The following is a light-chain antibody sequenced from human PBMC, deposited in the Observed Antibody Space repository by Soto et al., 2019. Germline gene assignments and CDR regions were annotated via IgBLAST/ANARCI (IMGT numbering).Light chain of an antibody. CDR2: DVS. J-gene: IGLJ1*01. CDR3: SSYTSSSTRV. CDR1: SSDVGGYNY. V-gene: IGLV2-14*03. Sequence: QSALTQPASVSGSPGQSITISCTGTSSDVGGYNYVSWYQHHPGKAPKLLIYDVSNGPSGVSNCFFGSKSGNTASLTISGLQPEDEADYYCSSYTSSSTRVFGTGTKLTVL.